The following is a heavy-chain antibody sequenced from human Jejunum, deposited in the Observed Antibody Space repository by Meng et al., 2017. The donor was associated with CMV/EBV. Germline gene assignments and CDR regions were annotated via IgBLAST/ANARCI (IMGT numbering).Heavy chain of an antibody. Sequence: FSSYTLNWVRQAPGKGLEWVSSISTTSTYIYYADSVKSRFTVSRDNAKNSLSLQMNSLRADDTAVYYCARITWGGYSGSYRGNFDYWGQGTLVTVSS. CDR3: ARITWGGYSGSYRGNFDY. J-gene: IGHJ4*02. D-gene: IGHD1-26*01. CDR1: FSSYT. V-gene: IGHV3-21*01. CDR2: ISTTSTYI.